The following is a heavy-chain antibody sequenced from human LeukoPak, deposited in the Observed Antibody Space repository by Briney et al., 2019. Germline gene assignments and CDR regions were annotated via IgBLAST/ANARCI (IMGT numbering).Heavy chain of an antibody. CDR2: IYSGGST. D-gene: IGHD6-6*01. J-gene: IGHJ4*02. CDR1: GFTFSSYG. CDR3: ARDKGTSYLSSFDY. Sequence: GGSLRLSCAASGFTFSSYGMSWVRQAPGKGLEWVSLIYSGGSTYYTDSVKGRFTISRDNSKNTLYLQMNSLRAADTAVYYCARDKGTSYLSSFDYWGQGTLVTVSS. V-gene: IGHV3-66*02.